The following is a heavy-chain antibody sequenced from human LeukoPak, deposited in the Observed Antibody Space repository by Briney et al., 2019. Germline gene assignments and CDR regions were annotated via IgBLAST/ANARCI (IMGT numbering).Heavy chain of an antibody. CDR1: GFTFSSYA. V-gene: IGHV3-64*01. CDR3: ASGGGSLPDY. J-gene: IGHJ4*02. CDR2: ISSNGGST. D-gene: IGHD2-15*01. Sequence: GGSLRLSCAASGFTFSSYAMHWVRQAPGKGLEYVSAISSNGGSTYYANSVKGRFTISRDNSKNTLYLQMGSLRAEDMAVYYCASGGGSLPDYWGQGTLVTVSS.